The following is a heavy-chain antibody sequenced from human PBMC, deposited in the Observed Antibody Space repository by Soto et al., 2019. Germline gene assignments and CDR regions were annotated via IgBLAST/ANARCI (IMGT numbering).Heavy chain of an antibody. J-gene: IGHJ4*02. Sequence: GGSLRLSCAASGFTFSSYGMHWVRQAPGKGLEWVAVIWYDGSNKYYADSVKGRSTISRDNSKNTLYLQMNSLRAEDTAVYYCARVMGSGYWLRGYFDYWGQGTLVTVSS. CDR2: IWYDGSNK. CDR3: ARVMGSGYWLRGYFDY. D-gene: IGHD3-3*01. V-gene: IGHV3-33*01. CDR1: GFTFSSYG.